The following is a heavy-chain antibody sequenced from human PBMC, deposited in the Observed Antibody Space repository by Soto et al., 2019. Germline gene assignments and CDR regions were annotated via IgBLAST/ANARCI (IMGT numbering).Heavy chain of an antibody. CDR3: ARIAHRDGYNGPIDY. D-gene: IGHD5-12*01. J-gene: IGHJ4*02. CDR1: GGTFSSYA. CDR2: IIPIFGTA. V-gene: IGHV1-69*13. Sequence: GASVKVSCKASGGTFSSYAISWVRQAPGQGLEWMGGIIPIFGTANYAQKFQGRVTITADESTSTAYMELSSLRSEDTAVYYCARIAHRDGYNGPIDYWGQGTLVTVSS.